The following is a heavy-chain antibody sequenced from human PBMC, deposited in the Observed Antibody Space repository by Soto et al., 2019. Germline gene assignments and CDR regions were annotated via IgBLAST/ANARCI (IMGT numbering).Heavy chain of an antibody. Sequence: HPGGSLRLSCAASGFTFSSYAMSWVRQAPGKGLEWVSAISGSGGSTYYADSVKGRFTISRDNSKNTLYLQMNSLTAEDTAVYYCAKDVWAKDFILMVYATKTTSFDYWGQGALVTVSS. CDR3: AKDVWAKDFILMVYATKTTSFDY. D-gene: IGHD2-8*01. CDR1: GFTFSSYA. CDR2: ISGSGGST. V-gene: IGHV3-23*01. J-gene: IGHJ4*02.